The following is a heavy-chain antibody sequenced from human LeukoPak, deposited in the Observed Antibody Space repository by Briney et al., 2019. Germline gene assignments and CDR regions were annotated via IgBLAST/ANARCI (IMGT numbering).Heavy chain of an antibody. Sequence: SVKVSCKASGGTFSSYAISWVRQAPGQGLEWMGGIIPIFGTANYAQKFQGRVTITADKSTSTAYMELSSLRAEDTAVYYCARLQRDYDYVRGSYLVDNWFDPWGQGTLVTVSS. V-gene: IGHV1-69*06. D-gene: IGHD3-16*02. CDR2: IIPIFGTA. CDR3: ARLQRDYDYVRGSYLVDNWFDP. J-gene: IGHJ5*02. CDR1: GGTFSSYA.